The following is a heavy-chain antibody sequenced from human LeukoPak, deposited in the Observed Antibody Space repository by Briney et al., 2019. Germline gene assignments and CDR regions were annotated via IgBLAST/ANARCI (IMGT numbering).Heavy chain of an antibody. Sequence: GESLKISCKGSGYSFTSYWIGWVRQIPGKGLEWMGIIYPGDSDTRYSPSCQGQVTISADKSISTAYLQWSSLKASDTAMYYCARTTYYYDSSGCPEYIQHWGQGTLVTVSS. V-gene: IGHV5-51*01. CDR1: GYSFTSYW. D-gene: IGHD3-22*01. CDR2: IYPGDSDT. CDR3: ARTTYYYDSSGCPEYIQH. J-gene: IGHJ1*01.